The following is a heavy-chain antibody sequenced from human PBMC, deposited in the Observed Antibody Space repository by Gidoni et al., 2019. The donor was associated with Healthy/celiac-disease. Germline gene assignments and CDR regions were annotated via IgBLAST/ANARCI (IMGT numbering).Heavy chain of an antibody. CDR3: ARQEQQLVNWFDP. CDR2: IYYSGST. D-gene: IGHD6-13*01. V-gene: IGHV4-39*01. J-gene: IGHJ5*02. Sequence: QLQLQESGTGLVKPSETLSLTCTVSGGSISSSSYYWGWIRQPPGKGLEWIGSIYYSGSTYYNPSLKSRVTISVDTSKNQFSLKLSSVTAADTAVYYCARQEQQLVNWFDPWGQGTLVTVSS. CDR1: GGSISSSSYY.